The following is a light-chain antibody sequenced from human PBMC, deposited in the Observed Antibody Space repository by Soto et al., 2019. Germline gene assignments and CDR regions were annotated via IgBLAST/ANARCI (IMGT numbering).Light chain of an antibody. J-gene: IGKJ1*01. CDR2: DAS. CDR1: QSVSSSY. CDR3: QQYDNLWT. V-gene: IGKV3-20*01. Sequence: EIVLTQSPGTLSLSPGERATLSCRASQSVSSSYLAWYQQKPGQAPRLLIYDASNRSTGIPDRFSGSGSGTDFTLTINRLEPEDFAVYYWQQYDNLWTFGQGTKVESK.